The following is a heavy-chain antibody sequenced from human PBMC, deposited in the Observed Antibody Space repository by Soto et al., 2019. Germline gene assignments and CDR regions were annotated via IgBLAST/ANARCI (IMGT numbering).Heavy chain of an antibody. CDR2: ISYDGSNK. D-gene: IGHD2-21*01. Sequence: GGSLRLSCAASGFTFSSYGMHWVRQAPGKGLEWVAVISYDGSNKYYADSVKGRFTISRDNSKNTLYLQMNSLRAEDTAVYYCAKDRHIGVVRALLYYSSRGTLVPVSS. CDR1: GFTFSSYG. V-gene: IGHV3-30*18. J-gene: IGHJ4*02. CDR3: AKDRHIGVVRALLYY.